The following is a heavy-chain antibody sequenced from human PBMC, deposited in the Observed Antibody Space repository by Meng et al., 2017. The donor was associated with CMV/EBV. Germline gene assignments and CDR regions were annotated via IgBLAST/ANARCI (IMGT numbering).Heavy chain of an antibody. J-gene: IGHJ6*02. CDR1: GFTFSDYY. CDR2: ISSSGSTI. Sequence: GESLKISCAASGFTFSDYYMSWIRQAPGKGLEWVSYISSSGSTIYYADSVKGRFTISRDNAKNSLYLQMNSLRAEDTAVYYCAGDRDGNYRYYYGLDVWGQGTTVTVSS. D-gene: IGHD4-11*01. V-gene: IGHV3-11*01. CDR3: AGDRDGNYRYYYGLDV.